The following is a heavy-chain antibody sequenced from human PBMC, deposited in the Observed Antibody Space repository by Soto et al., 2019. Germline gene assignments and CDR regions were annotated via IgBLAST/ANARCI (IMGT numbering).Heavy chain of an antibody. V-gene: IGHV4-39*01. CDR3: ASPHMVRGHYFDY. CDR2: IYYSGST. CDR1: GGSISSISYY. J-gene: IGHJ4*02. Sequence: QPQLQESGPGLAKPSETLSLTCTVSGGSISSISYYWGWIRQPPGKGLEWIGSIYYSGSTYYNPSLTSRVTISVDTSKNQCSLKLSSVTAADTAVYYCASPHMVRGHYFDYWGQGTLVTVSS. D-gene: IGHD3-10*01.